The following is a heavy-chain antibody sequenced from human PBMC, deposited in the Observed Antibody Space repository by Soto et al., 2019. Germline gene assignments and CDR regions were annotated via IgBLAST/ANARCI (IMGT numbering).Heavy chain of an antibody. V-gene: IGHV3-53*01. J-gene: IGHJ6*02. CDR1: VFTVSSNY. D-gene: IGHD2-15*01. CDR3: ARGGCSGGSCYPYYYYGMDV. Sequence: PGGCLRLSCAASVFTVSSNYMSWVRQAPGKGLEWVSVIYSGGSTYYADSVKGRFTISRDNSKNTLYLQMNSLRAEDTAVYYCARGGCSGGSCYPYYYYGMDVWGQGTTVTVSS. CDR2: IYSGGST.